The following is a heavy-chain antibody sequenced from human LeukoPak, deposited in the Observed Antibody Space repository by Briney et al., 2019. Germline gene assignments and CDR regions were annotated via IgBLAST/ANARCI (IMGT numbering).Heavy chain of an antibody. J-gene: IGHJ5*02. CDR2: IYYRGST. V-gene: IGHV4-59*11. CDR3: ARDIISEYSKSHSHFDP. D-gene: IGHD5-18*01. CDR1: GGSLSSQY. Sequence: SETLSLTCTVSGGSLSSQYWSWVRQPPGKGLEWIGYIYYRGSTSYNPSLKSRVTISVDTSKNQFSLRLNSVTAADTAVYYCARDIISEYSKSHSHFDPWGQGTLVTVSS.